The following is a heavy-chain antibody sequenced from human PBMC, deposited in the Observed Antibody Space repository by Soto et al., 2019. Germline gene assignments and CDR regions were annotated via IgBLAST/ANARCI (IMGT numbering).Heavy chain of an antibody. Sequence: ASVKVSCKASGNSFTTYYMHWVRQAPGQGLEWMGIINPSGGRTTYAQKFQGRVTMTRDTSTSTFHMELSRLTSEDTAVYYCAGLYHYDSSGYYDYWGQGTLVTVSS. D-gene: IGHD3-22*01. CDR3: AGLYHYDSSGYYDY. CDR2: INPSGGRT. J-gene: IGHJ4*02. CDR1: GNSFTTYY. V-gene: IGHV1-46*01.